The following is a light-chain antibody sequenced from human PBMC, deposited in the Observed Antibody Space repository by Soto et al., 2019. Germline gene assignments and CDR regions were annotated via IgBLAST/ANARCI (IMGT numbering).Light chain of an antibody. J-gene: IGKJ1*01. CDR3: QHYNSYSEA. CDR1: QTISSW. V-gene: IGKV1-5*03. Sequence: DIQMTQSPSTLSGSVGDRVTITCRASQTISSWLAWYQQKPGKAPKLLIYKASTLKSGVPSRFSGSGSGTEFTLTISSLQPDDFATYYYQHYNSYSEAFGQVTKVELK. CDR2: KAS.